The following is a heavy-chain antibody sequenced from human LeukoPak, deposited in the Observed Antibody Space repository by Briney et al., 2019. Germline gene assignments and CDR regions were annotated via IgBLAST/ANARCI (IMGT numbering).Heavy chain of an antibody. CDR1: GYTFTGYY. CDR3: ARAFDSYDILTGYYNGRFDP. D-gene: IGHD3-9*01. J-gene: IGHJ5*02. CDR2: IIPIFGTA. V-gene: IGHV1-69*13. Sequence: SVKVSCKASGYTFTGYYMHWVRQAPGQGLEWMGGIIPIFGTANYAQKFQGRVTITADESTSTAYMELSSLRSEDTAVYYCARAFDSYDILTGYYNGRFDPWGQGTLVTVSS.